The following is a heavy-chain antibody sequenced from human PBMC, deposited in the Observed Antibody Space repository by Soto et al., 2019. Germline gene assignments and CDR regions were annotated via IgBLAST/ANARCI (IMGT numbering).Heavy chain of an antibody. D-gene: IGHD3-10*01. V-gene: IGHV4-34*01. J-gene: IGHJ6*02. CDR1: GGSSSCYY. CDR2: INHSGST. Sequence: SETLSLTCAVYGGSSSCYYWSWIRQPPGKGLEWIGEINHSGSTNYNPSLKSRVTISVDTSKNQFSLKLSSVTAADTAVYYCARGLNVLLWFGETLYGMDVWGQGTTVTVSS. CDR3: ARGLNVLLWFGETLYGMDV.